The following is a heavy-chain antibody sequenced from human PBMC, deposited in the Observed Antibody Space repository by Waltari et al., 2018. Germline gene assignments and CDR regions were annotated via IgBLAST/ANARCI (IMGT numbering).Heavy chain of an antibody. V-gene: IGHV4-61*02. Sequence: QVQLHESGPGLVKPSQTLSHTCTVPGGSIRSGAFYRIWIRPTAGKGLGWIGRIYTTGSTNYNPSLKSRVTISADTSKNQVYLTLSSVTAADAAVYYCARDWGDSYRSYSYYYGVDVWGQGTTVTVS. CDR1: GGSIRSGAFY. CDR3: ARDWGDSYRSYSYYYGVDV. CDR2: IYTTGST. J-gene: IGHJ6*02. D-gene: IGHD7-27*01.